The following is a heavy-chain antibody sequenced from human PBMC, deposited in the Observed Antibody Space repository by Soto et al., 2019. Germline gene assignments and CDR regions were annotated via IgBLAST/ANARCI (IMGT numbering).Heavy chain of an antibody. D-gene: IGHD3-3*01. Sequence: QVQLQESGPGLVKPSGTLSLTCAVSGGSISSSNWWSWVRQPPGKGLEWIGEIYHSGSTNYNPSLKSRVTISVDKSTTQFSLKLSSVTAADTAVYYCARDRAYYDFWSGSDYGMDVWGQGTTVTVSS. V-gene: IGHV4-4*02. J-gene: IGHJ6*02. CDR3: ARDRAYYDFWSGSDYGMDV. CDR2: IYHSGST. CDR1: GGSISSSNW.